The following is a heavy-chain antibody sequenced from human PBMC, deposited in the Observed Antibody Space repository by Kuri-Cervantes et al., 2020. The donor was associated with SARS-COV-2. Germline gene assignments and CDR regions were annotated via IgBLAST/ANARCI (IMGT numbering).Heavy chain of an antibody. Sequence: ASVKVSCKASGYTFTSYYMHWVRQAPGQGLEWMGIINPSGGSTSYAQKFQGRVTMTRDTSTSTVYMELSSLRSEDTAVYYWAQAPSRGAWFDPWGQGTLVTVSS. CDR3: AQAPSRGAWFDP. V-gene: IGHV1-46*01. CDR1: GYTFTSYY. J-gene: IGHJ5*02. CDR2: INPSGGST.